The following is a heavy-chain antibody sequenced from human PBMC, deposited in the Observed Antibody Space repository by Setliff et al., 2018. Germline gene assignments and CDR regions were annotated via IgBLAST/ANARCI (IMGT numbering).Heavy chain of an antibody. V-gene: IGHV4-61*09. Sequence: SETLSLTCSVSGDSLDSIDNGNQFWGWIRQPSGKGLEWIGQIFMSGSTDYDPSFGSRVSISLDSSRNKFFLYLRSVTAADTAVYYCVRAPVYCSGDCYPRWFDPWGQGILVTVSS. D-gene: IGHD2-21*01. CDR1: GDSLDSIDNGNQF. J-gene: IGHJ5*02. CDR3: VRAPVYCSGDCYPRWFDP. CDR2: IFMSGST.